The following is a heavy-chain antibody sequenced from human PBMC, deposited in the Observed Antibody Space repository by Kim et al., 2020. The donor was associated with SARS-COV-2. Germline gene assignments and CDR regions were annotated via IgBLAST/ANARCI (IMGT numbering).Heavy chain of an antibody. CDR1: GGTFSSYA. D-gene: IGHD6-13*01. CDR2: IIPIFGTA. Sequence: SVKVSCKASGGTFSSYAISWVRQAPGQGLEWMGGIIPIFGTANYAQKFQGRVTITADESTSTAYMELSSLRSEDTAVYYFAKLAAAGTLNFVYWGQATL. CDR3: AKLAAAGTLNFVY. V-gene: IGHV1-69*13. J-gene: IGHJ4*02.